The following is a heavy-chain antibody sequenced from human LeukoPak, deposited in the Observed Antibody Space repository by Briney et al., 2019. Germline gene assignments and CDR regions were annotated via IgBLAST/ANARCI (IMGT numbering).Heavy chain of an antibody. J-gene: IGHJ6*02. V-gene: IGHV3-11*01. CDR3: ARDYIVVVPAAMAPTLDYYYYGMDV. CDR2: ISSSGSTT. D-gene: IGHD2-2*01. CDR1: GFTFSDYY. Sequence: PGGSLRLSCAASGFTFSDYYMSWIRQAPGKGLEWVSYISSSGSTTYYADSVKGRFTISRDNAKNSLYLQMNSLRAEDTAVYYCARDYIVVVPAAMAPTLDYYYYGMDVWGQGTTVTVSS.